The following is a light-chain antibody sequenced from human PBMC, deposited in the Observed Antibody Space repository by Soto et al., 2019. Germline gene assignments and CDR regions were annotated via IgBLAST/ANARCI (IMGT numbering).Light chain of an antibody. CDR1: QAVNTR. J-gene: IGKJ1*01. Sequence: EILVTQSPATLSSFPGDRVTLSCRASQAVNTRLAWYQHKPGQAPRLLIYLASNRAAGVPARFSGSGSGTDYTLTISNVEPEDFAVYYCHQRQSWPRTFGQGTKVDIK. CDR2: LAS. CDR3: HQRQSWPRT. V-gene: IGKV3-11*01.